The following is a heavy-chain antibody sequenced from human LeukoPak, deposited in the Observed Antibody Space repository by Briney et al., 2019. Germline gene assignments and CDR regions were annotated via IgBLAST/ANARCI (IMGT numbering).Heavy chain of an antibody. Sequence: GGSLRLSCAASGFTVSSNYMSWVRQAPGKGLEWVSYISSSGSTIYYADSVKGRFTISRDNAKNSLYLQMNSLRAEDTAVYYCARERWLPYYFDYWGQGTLVTVSS. CDR3: ARERWLPYYFDY. J-gene: IGHJ4*02. V-gene: IGHV3-11*04. D-gene: IGHD5-24*01. CDR2: ISSSGSTI. CDR1: GFTVSSNY.